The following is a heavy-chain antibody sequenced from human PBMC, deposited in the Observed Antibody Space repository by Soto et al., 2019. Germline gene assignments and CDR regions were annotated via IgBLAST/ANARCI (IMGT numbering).Heavy chain of an antibody. CDR1: GGSISSSSYY. V-gene: IGHV4-39*01. CDR2: IYYSGST. Sequence: PSETLSLTCTVSGGSISSSSYYWGWIRQPPGKGLEWIGSIYYSGSTYYNPSLKSRVTISVDTSKNQFSLKLSSVTAADTAVYYCAREVPIDRSGYYQNWFDPWGQGTLVTVSS. CDR3: AREVPIDRSGYYQNWFDP. D-gene: IGHD3-22*01. J-gene: IGHJ5*02.